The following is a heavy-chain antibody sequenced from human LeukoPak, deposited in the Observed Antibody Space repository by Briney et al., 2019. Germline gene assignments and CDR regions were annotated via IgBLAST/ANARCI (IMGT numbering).Heavy chain of an antibody. CDR2: ISGSGAST. V-gene: IGHV3-23*01. J-gene: IGHJ6*03. Sequence: GGSLRLSCAASGFTFSIYAMSWVRQAPGKGLEWVSTISGSGASTYYADPVKGRFTISRDNSQNTLYLQMNSLRVEDTAVYYCAKKGSPGYYYYYMDVWGKGTTVTVSS. CDR3: AKKGSPGYYYYYMDV. CDR1: GFTFSIYA. D-gene: IGHD3-10*01.